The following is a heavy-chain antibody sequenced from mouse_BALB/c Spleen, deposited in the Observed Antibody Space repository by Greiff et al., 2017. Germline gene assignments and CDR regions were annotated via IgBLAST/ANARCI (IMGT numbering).Heavy chain of an antibody. V-gene: IGHV5-12-2*01. J-gene: IGHJ3*01. CDR1: GFTFSSYT. CDR3: ASSYGNYPAWFAY. CDR2: ISNGGGST. D-gene: IGHD2-10*02. Sequence: EVKLVESGGDLVKPGGSLKLSCAASGFTFSSYTMSWVRQTPEKRLEWVAYISNGGGSTYYPDTVKGRFTISRDNAKNTLYLQMSSLKSEDTAMYYCASSYGNYPAWFAYWGQGTLVTVSA.